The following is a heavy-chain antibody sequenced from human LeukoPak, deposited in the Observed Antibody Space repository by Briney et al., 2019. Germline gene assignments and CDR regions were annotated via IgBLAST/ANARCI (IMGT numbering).Heavy chain of an antibody. J-gene: IGHJ4*02. CDR2: IRYDGSNK. CDR3: AKGPSGGGARGVVPLDY. V-gene: IGHV3-30*02. Sequence: PGGSLRLSCAASGFTFSSYGMHWVRQAPGKGLEWVAFIRYDGSNKYYADSVKGRFTISRDNSKNTLYLQMSSLRAEDTAVYYCAKGPSGGGARGVVPLDYWGQGTLVTVSS. CDR1: GFTFSSYG. D-gene: IGHD3-10*01.